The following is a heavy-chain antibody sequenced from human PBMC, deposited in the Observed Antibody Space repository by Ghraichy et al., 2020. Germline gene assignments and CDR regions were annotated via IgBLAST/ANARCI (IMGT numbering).Heavy chain of an antibody. Sequence: GGSLRLSCAASGFTFSSYSMNWVRQAPGKGLEWVSYISSSSSTIYYADSVKGRFTISRDNAKNSLYLQMNSLRDEDTAVYYCARDPDQLLWGDYYYYGMDVWGQGTTVTVSS. J-gene: IGHJ6*02. CDR3: ARDPDQLLWGDYYYYGMDV. CDR2: ISSSSSTI. D-gene: IGHD2-2*01. V-gene: IGHV3-48*02. CDR1: GFTFSSYS.